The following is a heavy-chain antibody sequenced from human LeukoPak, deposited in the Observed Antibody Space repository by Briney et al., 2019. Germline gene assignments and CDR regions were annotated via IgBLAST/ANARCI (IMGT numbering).Heavy chain of an antibody. CDR3: AKFPGYSYGYDAFDI. V-gene: IGHV3-23*01. Sequence: GGSLRLSCAASGFTFSSYAMSGVRQAPGKGLEWVSAISGSGGSTYYADSVKGRFTISRDNSKNTLYLQMNSLRAEDTAVYYCAKFPGYSYGYDAFDIWGQGTMVTVSS. J-gene: IGHJ3*02. CDR1: GFTFSSYA. D-gene: IGHD5-18*01. CDR2: ISGSGGST.